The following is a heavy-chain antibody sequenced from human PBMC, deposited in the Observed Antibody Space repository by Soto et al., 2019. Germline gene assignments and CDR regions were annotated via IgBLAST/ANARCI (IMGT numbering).Heavy chain of an antibody. CDR3: ARGRCSSTSCYPLAYYYYGMDV. J-gene: IGHJ6*02. CDR2: IYYSGST. D-gene: IGHD2-2*01. V-gene: IGHV4-31*03. CDR1: GGSISSGGYY. Sequence: TSETLSLTCTVPGGSISSGGYYWSWIRQHPGKGLEWIGYIYYSGSTYYNPSLKSRVTISVDTSKNQFSLKLSSVTAADTAVYYCARGRCSSTSCYPLAYYYYGMDVWGQGTTVTVSS.